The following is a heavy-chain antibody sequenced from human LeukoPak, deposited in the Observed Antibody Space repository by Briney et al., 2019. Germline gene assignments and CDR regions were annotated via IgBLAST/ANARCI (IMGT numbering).Heavy chain of an antibody. CDR1: GGSFSGYH. CDR3: ARGFTTSSLWFDP. D-gene: IGHD6-6*01. V-gene: IGHV4-34*01. J-gene: IGHJ5*02. Sequence: PSETLSLTCGVHGGSFSGYHWSWIRQRPGKGLEWIGDINHSGSTHYSPSPKSRVTISVDTSNNQFSLKLHSVTAADTAVYYCARGFTTSSLWFDPWGQGILVTVSS. CDR2: INHSGST.